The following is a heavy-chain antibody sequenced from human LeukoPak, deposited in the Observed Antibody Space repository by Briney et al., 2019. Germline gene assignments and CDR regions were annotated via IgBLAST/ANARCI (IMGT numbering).Heavy chain of an antibody. J-gene: IGHJ4*02. Sequence: GGSLRLSCAASGFTFSSYAMSWVRQAPGKGLEWVSAISGSGGSTYYADSVKGRFTISRDNSKNTLYLQMNSLRAEDTAVYYCAKGPGYSSSWYLVDYWGQGTLVTVSS. CDR2: ISGSGGST. D-gene: IGHD6-13*01. CDR3: AKGPGYSSSWYLVDY. V-gene: IGHV3-23*01. CDR1: GFTFSSYA.